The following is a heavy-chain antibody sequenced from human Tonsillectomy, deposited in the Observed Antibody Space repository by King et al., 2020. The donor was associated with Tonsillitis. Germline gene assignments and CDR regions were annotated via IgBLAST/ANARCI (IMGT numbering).Heavy chain of an antibody. CDR1: GFTFSSYG. J-gene: IGHJ4*02. CDR3: ARDFSGGDKDLDY. CDR2: ISYDGSKK. Sequence: VQLVESGGGVVQPGRSLRLSCAASGFTFSSYGMHWVRQAPGKGLEWVAVISYDGSKKYYADSVKGRFTISRDNSKNTLYLQMNSLRVEDTAVYYCARDFSGGDKDLDYWGQGTLVTVSS. D-gene: IGHD2-21*02. V-gene: IGHV3-33*05.